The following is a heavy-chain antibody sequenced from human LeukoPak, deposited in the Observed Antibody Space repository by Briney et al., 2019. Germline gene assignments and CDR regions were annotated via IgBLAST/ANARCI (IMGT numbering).Heavy chain of an antibody. Sequence: YFWAWIRQAPGKGLEWVSYISSSGSTIYYADSVKGRFTISRDNAKNSLYLQMNSLRAEDTAVYYCARAEYSGSYPLWYWGQGTLVTVSS. CDR1: YF. CDR2: ISSSGSTI. D-gene: IGHD1-26*01. J-gene: IGHJ4*02. CDR3: ARAEYSGSYPLWY. V-gene: IGHV3-11*01.